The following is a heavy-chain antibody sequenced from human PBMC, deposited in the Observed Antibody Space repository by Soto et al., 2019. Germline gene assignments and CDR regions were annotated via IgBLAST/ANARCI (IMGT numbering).Heavy chain of an antibody. CDR2: ISAYNGNT. J-gene: IGHJ4*02. Sequence: ASVKVSCKASGYTFASYGISWVRQAPGQGLEWMGWISAYNGNTSYAQKFQGRVTMTRDTSTSTVYMELSSLRSEDTAVYYCARGYYGSGSYYNYWGQGTRVTVSS. CDR3: ARGYYGSGSYYNY. V-gene: IGHV1-18*01. D-gene: IGHD3-10*01. CDR1: GYTFASYG.